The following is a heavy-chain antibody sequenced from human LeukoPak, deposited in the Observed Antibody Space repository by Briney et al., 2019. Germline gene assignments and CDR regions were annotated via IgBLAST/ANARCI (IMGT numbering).Heavy chain of an antibody. CDR2: IYSGGTT. CDR3: ARVGDFWSYFYYNMDV. Sequence: PGGSLRLSCAASGVSVSSNYMSWVRQAPGKGLEWVSFIYSGGTTYYADSVKGRFTISRDTSMNTLYLQMNSLRAEDTATYYCARVGDFWSYFYYNMDVWGQGTTVTVSS. J-gene: IGHJ6*02. D-gene: IGHD3-3*01. CDR1: GVSVSSNY. V-gene: IGHV3-53*01.